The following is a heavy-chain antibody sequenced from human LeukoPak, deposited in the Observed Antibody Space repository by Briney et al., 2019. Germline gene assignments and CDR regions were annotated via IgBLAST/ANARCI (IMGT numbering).Heavy chain of an antibody. D-gene: IGHD2-2*01. CDR1: GFIFSSYS. CDR2: ISSGSNYI. Sequence: GGSLRLSCAASGFIFSSYSMNWVRQAPGKGLEWVSSISSGSNYIYYADSVKGRFTISRDNAKNSLYLQMNSLRAEDTAVYYCARGEYQLPGDYWGQGTLVTVSS. J-gene: IGHJ4*02. V-gene: IGHV3-21*04. CDR3: ARGEYQLPGDY.